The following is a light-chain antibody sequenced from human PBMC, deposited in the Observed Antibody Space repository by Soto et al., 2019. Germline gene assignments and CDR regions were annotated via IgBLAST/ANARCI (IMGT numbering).Light chain of an antibody. Sequence: EIVLTQSPGTLSSSVGERVTLSCRASQSVSSYLAWYQQTPGQAPRLLIYDTSNRATGTPDRFSGSGSGTDFTLTISRLEPEDFTVYYCQQYGSSPLTFGGVTTVEIK. CDR1: QSVSSY. CDR2: DTS. J-gene: IGKJ4*01. V-gene: IGKV3-20*01. CDR3: QQYGSSPLT.